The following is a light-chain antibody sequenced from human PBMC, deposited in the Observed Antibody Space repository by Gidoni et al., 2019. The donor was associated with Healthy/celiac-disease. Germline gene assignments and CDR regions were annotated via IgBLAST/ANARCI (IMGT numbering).Light chain of an antibody. J-gene: IGKJ3*01. Sequence: EIVMTQSPATLAVSPGERATLACRASQSVSSNLAWYQQKTGQAPRLIIYGASTRATGIPARFSGSGSGTEFTLTISSLQSEDFAVYYCQQYNNWPPFTFGPGTKVDIK. CDR2: GAS. CDR3: QQYNNWPPFT. CDR1: QSVSSN. V-gene: IGKV3-15*01.